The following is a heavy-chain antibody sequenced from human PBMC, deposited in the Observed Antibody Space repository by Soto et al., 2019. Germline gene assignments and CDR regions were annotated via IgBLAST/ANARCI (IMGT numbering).Heavy chain of an antibody. D-gene: IGHD3-22*01. J-gene: IGHJ4*02. Sequence: SETLSLTCAVYGGSFSGYYWSWIRQPPGKGLEWIGEINHSGSTNSNPSLKSRVTISVDTSKNQFSLKLSSVTAADRAVYHCARGVPMIVEAQRDAPDKYYFDSWGQGTQVTVYS. CDR3: ARGVPMIVEAQRDAPDKYYFDS. CDR2: INHSGST. V-gene: IGHV4-34*01. CDR1: GGSFSGYY.